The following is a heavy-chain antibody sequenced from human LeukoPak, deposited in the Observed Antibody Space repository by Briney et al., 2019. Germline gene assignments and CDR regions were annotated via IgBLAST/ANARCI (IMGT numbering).Heavy chain of an antibody. CDR3: ARAAPYTVTTGYYYYYGMDV. D-gene: IGHD4-11*01. CDR2: INPNSGGT. Sequence: ASVKVSCKASGYTFTGYYMHWVRQAPGQGLEWMGWINPNSGGTNYALKFQGRVTMTRDTSISTAYMELSSLRSEDTAVYYCARAAPYTVTTGYYYYYGMDVWGQGTTVTVSS. J-gene: IGHJ6*02. V-gene: IGHV1-2*02. CDR1: GYTFTGYY.